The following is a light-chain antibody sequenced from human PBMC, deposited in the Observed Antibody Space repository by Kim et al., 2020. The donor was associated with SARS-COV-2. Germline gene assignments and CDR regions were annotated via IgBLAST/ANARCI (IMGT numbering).Light chain of an antibody. J-gene: IGKJ2*01. V-gene: IGKV3-15*01. CDR3: QQFHNWPYT. CDR2: GAS. Sequence: EIVMTQSPATLSVSPGERATLSCRASQSVSSDLVWYQHKPGQAPRLVIYGASTRATGIPASFSGSGSGTEFTLTISSLQSEDVAVYYCQQFHNWPYTFGQGTKLEI. CDR1: QSVSSD.